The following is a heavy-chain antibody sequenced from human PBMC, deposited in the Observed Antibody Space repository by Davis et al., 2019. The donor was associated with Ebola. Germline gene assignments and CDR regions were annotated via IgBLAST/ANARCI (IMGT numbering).Heavy chain of an antibody. D-gene: IGHD3-3*01. Sequence: GESLKISCAASGFTVSSNYMSWVRQAPGKGLEWVSVIYSGGSTYYADSVKGRFTISRHNSKNTLYLQMNSLRAEDTAVYYCARDRGEHYDFWSGYHYGMDVWGQGTTVTVSS. J-gene: IGHJ6*02. CDR3: ARDRGEHYDFWSGYHYGMDV. CDR2: IYSGGST. V-gene: IGHV3-53*01. CDR1: GFTVSSNY.